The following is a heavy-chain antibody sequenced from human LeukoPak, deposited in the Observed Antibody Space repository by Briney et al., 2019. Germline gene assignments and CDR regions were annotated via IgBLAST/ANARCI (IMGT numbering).Heavy chain of an antibody. CDR1: GFTFRSHA. V-gene: IGHV3-23*01. D-gene: IGHD1-26*01. Sequence: GCSLRLSCPPSGFTFRSHAMSWLHLAPPKGLEGPSAISGTGGRTYYAASVKGRFTISSDNSKNKVYLQRNSLRAEDTAVYYGAKGTELLRDNTDFDYWGQGTLVTVSS. CDR2: ISGTGGRT. J-gene: IGHJ4*02. CDR3: AKGTELLRDNTDFDY.